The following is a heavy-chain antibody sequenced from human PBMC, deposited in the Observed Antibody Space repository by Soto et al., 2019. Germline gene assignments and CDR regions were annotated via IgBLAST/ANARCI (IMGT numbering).Heavy chain of an antibody. D-gene: IGHD3-10*01. V-gene: IGHV3-23*01. CDR1: GFTFSSYA. Sequence: GGSLRLSCAASGFTFSSYAMSWVRQAPGKGLEWVSAISGSGGSTYYADSVKGRFTISRDNSKNTLYLQMNSLRAEDTAVYYCAKLGGAYYYGSGSYYIPGYFDYWGQGTLVTVSS. CDR2: ISGSGGST. J-gene: IGHJ4*02. CDR3: AKLGGAYYYGSGSYYIPGYFDY.